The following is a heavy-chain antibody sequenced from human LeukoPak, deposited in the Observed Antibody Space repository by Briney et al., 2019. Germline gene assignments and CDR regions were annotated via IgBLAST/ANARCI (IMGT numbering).Heavy chain of an antibody. CDR2: IWYDGTNK. CDR3: AKSRVRTVTEFDY. CDR1: GFAFSSFG. D-gene: IGHD4-17*01. J-gene: IGHJ4*02. Sequence: GGSLRLSCAASGFAFSSFGMHWVRQAPGKGLEWVAVIWYDGTNKYYADSVKSRFTISRDNSKNTLYLQMNSLRAEDSALYYCAKSRVRTVTEFDYWGQGTLVTVSS. V-gene: IGHV3-33*06.